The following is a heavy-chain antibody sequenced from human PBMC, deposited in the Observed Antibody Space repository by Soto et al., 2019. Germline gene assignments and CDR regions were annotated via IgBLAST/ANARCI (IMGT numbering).Heavy chain of an antibody. Sequence: SETLSLTCVVSGGTFSTYYYNWIRQSPGKGLEWIAQINHSGNNNYSPSLKSRVTMSIDTSKNQFSLKLTSVTAADTAVYYCARGGSNAWQVGFDIWGQGTMVTVSS. CDR3: ARGGSNAWQVGFDI. D-gene: IGHD1-26*01. CDR1: GGTFSTYY. CDR2: INHSGNN. V-gene: IGHV4-34*01. J-gene: IGHJ3*02.